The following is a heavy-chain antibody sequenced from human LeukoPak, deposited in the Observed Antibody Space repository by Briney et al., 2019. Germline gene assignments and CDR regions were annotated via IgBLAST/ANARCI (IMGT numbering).Heavy chain of an antibody. CDR3: ARWGYYDSSGYFYCYYYMDV. Sequence: SETLSLTCAVYGGSFSGYYWSWIRQPPGKGLEWIGEINHSGSTNYNPSLKSRVTISVDTSKNQFSLKPSSVTAADTAVYYCARWGYYDSSGYFYCYYYMDVWGKGTTVTVSS. D-gene: IGHD3-22*01. V-gene: IGHV4-34*01. CDR2: INHSGST. CDR1: GGSFSGYY. J-gene: IGHJ6*03.